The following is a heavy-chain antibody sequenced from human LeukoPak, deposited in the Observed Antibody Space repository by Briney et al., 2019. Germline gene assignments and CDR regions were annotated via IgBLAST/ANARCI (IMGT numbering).Heavy chain of an antibody. CDR3: AKPEEEYYYGSGSYYN. CDR1: GFTFSSYA. CDR2: ISGSGGST. D-gene: IGHD3-10*01. V-gene: IGHV3-23*01. J-gene: IGHJ4*02. Sequence: GGSLRLSCAASGFTFSSYAMSWVRQAPGKGLEWVSAISGSGGSTYYADSVKGRFTISRDNSKNTLYLQMNSLRAEDTAVYYCAKPEEEYYYGSGSYYNWGQGTLVTVSS.